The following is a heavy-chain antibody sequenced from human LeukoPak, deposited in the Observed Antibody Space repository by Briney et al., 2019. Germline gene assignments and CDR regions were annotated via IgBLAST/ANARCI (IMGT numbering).Heavy chain of an antibody. CDR1: GFTFSSYA. CDR3: AKAGSGHYYDY. J-gene: IGHJ4*02. Sequence: GALRLSCAASGFTFSSYAMTWVRRAPGKGLEWVSLITTDTYYADSVRGRFTISRDNSKSTLYLQMNSLRADDTAVYYCAKAGSGHYYDYWGQGTLVTVSS. CDR2: ITTDT. D-gene: IGHD3-22*01. V-gene: IGHV3-23*01.